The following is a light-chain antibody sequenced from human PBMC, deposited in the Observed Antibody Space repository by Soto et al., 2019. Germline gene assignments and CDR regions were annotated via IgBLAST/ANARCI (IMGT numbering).Light chain of an antibody. CDR2: KAS. J-gene: IGKJ1*01. CDR3: QQFHSFSRT. V-gene: IGKV1-5*03. CDR1: QSISSW. Sequence: DIQMTQSASTLSASVGDRVTITCRASQSISSWLAWYQQKPGKAPKLLIYKASSLESGVPSRFSGSGSGTEFTLTISSLQPDDFATYYCQQFHSFSRTFGQGTKVDIK.